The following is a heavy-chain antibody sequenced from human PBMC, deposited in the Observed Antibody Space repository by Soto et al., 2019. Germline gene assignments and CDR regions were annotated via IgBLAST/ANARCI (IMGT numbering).Heavy chain of an antibody. CDR2: IRSRTYGATP. J-gene: IGHJ4*02. V-gene: IGHV3-49*05. CDR3: TRAGTSGFYYDLGDY. Sequence: EVQLVESGGGLVKPGRSLRLSCAVSGFNFGNYGMSWFRQAPGKGLEWVGFIRSRTYGATPEYVASAQGRFTISRDDSKNIAYLQMNRLRTEDTAVYFCTRAGTSGFYYDLGDYWGQGTLVTVSS. D-gene: IGHD3-10*01. CDR1: GFNFGNYG.